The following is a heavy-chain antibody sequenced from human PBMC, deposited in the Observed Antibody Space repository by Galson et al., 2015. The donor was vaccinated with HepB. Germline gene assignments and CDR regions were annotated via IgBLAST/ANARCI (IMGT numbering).Heavy chain of an antibody. CDR1: GFTFSYYA. CDR2: ITPSGDNT. Sequence: SLRLSCAASGFTFSYYAMSWVRQAPGKGLEWVSAITPSGDNTYYADSMKDRFTISRDNSKNTLYLQMNSLRAEDTALYFCAKVLLEKTDGCYRQALYYFDSWGHGTRVTVSS. J-gene: IGHJ4*01. D-gene: IGHD6-19*01. CDR3: AKVLLEKTDGCYRQALYYFDS. V-gene: IGHV3-23*01.